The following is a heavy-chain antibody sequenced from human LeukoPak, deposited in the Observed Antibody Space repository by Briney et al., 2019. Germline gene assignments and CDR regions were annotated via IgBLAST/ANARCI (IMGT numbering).Heavy chain of an antibody. J-gene: IGHJ4*02. CDR3: AKDLWFGELPDY. V-gene: IGHV3-30*02. CDR2: IRYDGSNK. D-gene: IGHD3-10*01. CDR1: GFTFSSYG. Sequence: GGSLRLSCAASGFTFSSYGMHWVRQAPGKGLEWVAFIRYDGSNKYYADSVKGRFTISRDNSKNTLYLKMNSLRAEDTAVYYCAKDLWFGELPDYWGQGTLVTVSS.